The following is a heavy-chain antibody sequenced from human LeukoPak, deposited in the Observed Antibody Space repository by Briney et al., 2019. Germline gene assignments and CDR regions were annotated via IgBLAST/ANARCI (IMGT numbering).Heavy chain of an antibody. D-gene: IGHD3-3*01. J-gene: IGHJ4*02. CDR1: GFTFSSYA. V-gene: IGHV3-7*01. Sequence: GGSLRLSCAASGFTFSSYAMSWVRQAPGKGLEWVANIKQDGSEKYYVDSVKGRFTISRDNAKNSLYLQMNSLRAEDTAVYYCAREFWSGYYTSYYFDYWGQGTLVTVSS. CDR3: AREFWSGYYTSYYFDY. CDR2: IKQDGSEK.